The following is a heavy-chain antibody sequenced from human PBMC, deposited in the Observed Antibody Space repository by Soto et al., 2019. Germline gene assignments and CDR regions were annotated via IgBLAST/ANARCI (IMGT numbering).Heavy chain of an antibody. CDR3: ARADGTNGQLCLGYDY. Sequence: ASVKVSCKASGNTFTSYAMHWVRQAPGQRLEWMGWINAGNGNTKYSQKFQGRVTITRDTSASTAYMELSSLRSEDTAVYYCARADGTNGQLCLGYDYWGQGTLVTVSS. V-gene: IGHV1-3*01. J-gene: IGHJ4*02. CDR2: INAGNGNT. CDR1: GNTFTSYA. D-gene: IGHD5-18*01.